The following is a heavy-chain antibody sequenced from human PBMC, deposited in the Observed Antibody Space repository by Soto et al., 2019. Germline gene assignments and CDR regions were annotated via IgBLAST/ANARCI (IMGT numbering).Heavy chain of an antibody. CDR1: GGSFSGYY. J-gene: IGHJ1*01. D-gene: IGHD2-2*01. Sequence: SETLSLTCAVYGGSFSGYYWSWIRQPPGKGLEWIWEINHSGSTNYNPSLKSRVTISVDTSKNQFSLKLSSVTAADTAVYYCARGRYCSSTSCPNAGYFQHWGQGTLVTVSS. CDR3: ARGRYCSSTSCPNAGYFQH. CDR2: INHSGST. V-gene: IGHV4-34*01.